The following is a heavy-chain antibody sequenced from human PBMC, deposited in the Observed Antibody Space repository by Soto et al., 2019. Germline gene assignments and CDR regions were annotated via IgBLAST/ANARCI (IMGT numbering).Heavy chain of an antibody. CDR2: ISGSGNYT. CDR1: GFTFSTYS. Sequence: GGSLRLSCAASGFTFSTYSMNWVRQAPGKGLEWVSSISGSGNYTHYADFLRGRFTISRDNAKTSLYLQMNSLRAEDTAVYYCAREGINNYNVYYFVSWGHGTVVTVSS. V-gene: IGHV3-21*01. J-gene: IGHJ4*01. CDR3: AREGINNYNVYYFVS. D-gene: IGHD4-4*01.